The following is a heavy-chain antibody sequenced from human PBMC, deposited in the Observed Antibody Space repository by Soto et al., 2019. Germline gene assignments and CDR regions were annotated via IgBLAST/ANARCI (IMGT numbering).Heavy chain of an antibody. V-gene: IGHV3-23*01. J-gene: IGHJ4*02. CDR1: GIIFRNYA. CDR2: ISGSGDST. D-gene: IGHD3-9*01. CDR3: AKKAEKHFDWMFYADS. Sequence: QPGGSLRLSCATSGIIFRNYAMGWVRQAPGKGLEWVSAISGSGDSTYYADSVKGRFTISRDNSKNTLYLQMNSLRVEDTAIFYCAKKAEKHFDWMFYADSWDQGTLVTVSS.